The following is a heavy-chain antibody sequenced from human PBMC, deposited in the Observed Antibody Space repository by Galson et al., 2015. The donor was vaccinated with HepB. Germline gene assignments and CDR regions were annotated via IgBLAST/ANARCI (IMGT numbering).Heavy chain of an antibody. CDR2: MNPNSGNT. CDR1: GYTFSSYD. V-gene: IGHV1-8*01. D-gene: IGHD3-3*01. J-gene: IGHJ6*03. CDR3: ARGGWHYGFWSAYVYYMDV. Sequence: SVKVSCKASGYTFSSYDINWVRQATGQGLEWMGWMNPNSGNTGYAQKFQGRVTMTRNTPINTAYMELSNLRSEDTAVYCCARGGWHYGFWSAYVYYMDVWGKGTTVTVSS.